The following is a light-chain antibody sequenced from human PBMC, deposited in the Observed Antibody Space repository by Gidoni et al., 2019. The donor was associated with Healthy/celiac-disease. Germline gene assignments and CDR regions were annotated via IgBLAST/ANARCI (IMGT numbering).Light chain of an antibody. CDR2: KVS. CDR3: SSYTSSSTLDWV. Sequence: QSALTQPASVSGSPGQSITISCTGTSSDVGGYNYVSWYQQHPGKAPKLMVYKVSNRPSEVSNRFSGSKSGNTASLTISGLQAEDEADYYCSSYTSSSTLDWVFGGGTKLTVL. J-gene: IGLJ3*02. V-gene: IGLV2-14*01. CDR1: SSDVGGYNY.